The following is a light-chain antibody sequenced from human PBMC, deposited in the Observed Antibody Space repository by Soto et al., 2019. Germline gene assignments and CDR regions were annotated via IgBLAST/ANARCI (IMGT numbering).Light chain of an antibody. CDR1: SSNIENNF. CDR3: AAWDDSLNGRV. CDR2: NNN. J-gene: IGLJ1*01. Sequence: QSVLTQTPSASGTPGQRVTMSCSGSSSNIENNFVYWYQHLPGTAPRLLIYNNNQRPSGVPDRISGSKSGTSASLAISGLQSDDEADYYCAAWDDSLNGRVFGTGTKLTVL. V-gene: IGLV1-44*01.